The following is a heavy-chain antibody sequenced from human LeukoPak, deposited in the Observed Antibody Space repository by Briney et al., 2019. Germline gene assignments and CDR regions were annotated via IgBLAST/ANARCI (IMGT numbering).Heavy chain of an antibody. Sequence: SETLSLTCAVSGGSISSSNWWSWVRQPPGKGLEWIGEIYYSGSTNYNPSLKSRVTISVDTSKNQFSLRLSSVTAADTALYYCARTPTAKSSLLDSWGQGTLVTVSS. V-gene: IGHV4-4*02. CDR2: IYYSGST. CDR3: ARTPTAKSSLLDS. J-gene: IGHJ5*01. CDR1: GGSISSSNW.